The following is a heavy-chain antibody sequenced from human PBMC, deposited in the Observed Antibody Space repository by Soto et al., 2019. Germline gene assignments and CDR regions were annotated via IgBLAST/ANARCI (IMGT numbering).Heavy chain of an antibody. CDR2: IYHSGST. J-gene: IGHJ5*02. CDR3: ARDPKGGGWFDP. V-gene: IGHV4-38-2*02. CDR1: GYSISSGYY. D-gene: IGHD3-16*01. Sequence: SETLSLTCAVSGYSISSGYYWGWIRQPPGKGLEWIGSIYHSGSTYYNPSLKSRVTISVDTSKNQFSLKLSSVTAADTAVYYCARDPKGGGWFDPWGQGTLVT.